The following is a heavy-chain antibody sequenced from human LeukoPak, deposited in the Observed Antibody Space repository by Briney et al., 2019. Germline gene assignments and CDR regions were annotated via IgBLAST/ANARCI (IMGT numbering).Heavy chain of an antibody. D-gene: IGHD3-9*01. CDR3: ASAGYDILTFDY. J-gene: IGHJ4*02. V-gene: IGHV4-39*01. CDR2: IYYSGST. Sequence: SETLSLTCTVSGGSISSSSYYWGWLRQPPGKGLEWIGSIYYSGSTYYNPSLKSRVTISVDTSKNQFSLKLSSVTAADTAVYYCASAGYDILTFDYWGQGTLVTVSS. CDR1: GGSISSSSYY.